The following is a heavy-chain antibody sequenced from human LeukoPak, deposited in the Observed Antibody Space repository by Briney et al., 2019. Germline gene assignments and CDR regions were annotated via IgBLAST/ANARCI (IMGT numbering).Heavy chain of an antibody. J-gene: IGHJ4*02. CDR2: INHSGST. CDR3: ASRRRYCSSTSCYRFDY. Sequence: SETLSLTCAVYGGSFSGYCWSWIRQPPGKGLEWIGEINHSGSTNYNPSLKSRVTISVDTSKNQFSLKLSSVTAADTAVYYCASRRRYCSSTSCYRFDYWGQGTLVTVSS. D-gene: IGHD2-2*02. CDR1: GGSFSGYC. V-gene: IGHV4-34*01.